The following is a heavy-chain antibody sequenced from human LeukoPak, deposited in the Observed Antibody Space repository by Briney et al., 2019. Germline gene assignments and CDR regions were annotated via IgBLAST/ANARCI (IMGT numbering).Heavy chain of an antibody. D-gene: IGHD3-3*01. CDR1: GFTFSSYG. J-gene: IGHJ4*02. CDR3: ARDGYDFWSDYPTTLDY. V-gene: IGHV3-33*01. Sequence: PGGSLRLSCAASGFTFSSYGMHWVRQAPGKGLEWVAVIWYDGSNKYYADSVKGRFTISRDNSKNTPYLQMNSLRAEDTAVYYCARDGYDFWSDYPTTLDYWGQGTLVTVSS. CDR2: IWYDGSNK.